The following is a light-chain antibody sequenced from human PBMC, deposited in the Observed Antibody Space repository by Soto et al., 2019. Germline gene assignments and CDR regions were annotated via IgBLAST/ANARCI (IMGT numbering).Light chain of an antibody. CDR1: SSDVGAYNY. CDR3: SSYTSSSTLI. Sequence: QSALTQPASVSGSPGQSITISCTGTSSDVGAYNYVSWYQQHPGKVPKLMIYDVSNRPSGVSNRFSASKSGNTASLTISGLQPEDEADYCCSSYTSSSTLIFGGGTKVTVL. CDR2: DVS. V-gene: IGLV2-14*01. J-gene: IGLJ2*01.